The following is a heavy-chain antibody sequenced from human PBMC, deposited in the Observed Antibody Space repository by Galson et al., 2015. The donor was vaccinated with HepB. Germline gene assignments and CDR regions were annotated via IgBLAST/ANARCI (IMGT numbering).Heavy chain of an antibody. Sequence: SLRLSCAASGFTLDDYAMHWVRQAPGKGLEWVSGTTWNSDSIGYADSVKGRFTISRDNAKNSLYLQMNSLRAEDTALYYCAKGSSGHGGYNYYYYMDVWGKGTTVTVSS. CDR2: TTWNSDSI. D-gene: IGHD1-1*01. CDR3: AKGSSGHGGYNYYYYMDV. CDR1: GFTLDDYA. J-gene: IGHJ6*03. V-gene: IGHV3-9*01.